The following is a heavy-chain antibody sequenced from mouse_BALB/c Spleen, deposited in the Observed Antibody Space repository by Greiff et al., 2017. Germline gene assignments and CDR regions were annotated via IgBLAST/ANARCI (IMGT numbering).Heavy chain of an antibody. D-gene: IGHD1-1*01. Sequence: DVMLVESGGGLVKPGGSLTLSCAASGFTFSSYAMSWFRQTPAKRLEWVASISSGSSTYYPDRVKGRFTISRDNARNILYLQMSSLRSEDTAMYYCARENYGSSTWFAYWGQGTLVTVSA. CDR3: ARENYGSSTWFAY. V-gene: IGHV5-6-5*01. CDR2: ISSGSST. CDR1: GFTFSSYA. J-gene: IGHJ3*01.